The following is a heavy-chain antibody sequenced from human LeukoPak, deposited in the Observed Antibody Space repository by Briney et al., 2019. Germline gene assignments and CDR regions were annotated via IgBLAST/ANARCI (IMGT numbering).Heavy chain of an antibody. CDR3: ARGSRIRVRGVSNWFDP. J-gene: IGHJ5*02. CDR1: GGFFSGYY. Sequence: SETLSLTCAVYGGFFSGYYWSWIRQPPGKGLEWIGEINHRGSTNYNPPLKSRVTISVDTSKNQFSLKLSSVTAADTAVYYCARGSRIRVRGVSNWFDPWGQGTLVTVSS. CDR2: INHRGST. D-gene: IGHD3-10*01. V-gene: IGHV4-34*01.